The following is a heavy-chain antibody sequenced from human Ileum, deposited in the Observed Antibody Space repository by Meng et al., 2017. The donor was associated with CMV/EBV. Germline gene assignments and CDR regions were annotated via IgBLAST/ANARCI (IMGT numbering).Heavy chain of an antibody. D-gene: IGHD3-10*01. J-gene: IGHJ4*02. V-gene: IGHV4-34*01. CDR2: INHSGST. CDR1: SFSGYY. CDR3: ARGPRGNSLLWFGELWAY. Sequence: SFSGYYWSGIRQPPGKGLEWIGEINHSGSTNYNPSLKSRVTISVDTSKNQFSLKLSSVTAADTAVYYCARGPRGNSLLWFGELWAYWGQGTLVTVSS.